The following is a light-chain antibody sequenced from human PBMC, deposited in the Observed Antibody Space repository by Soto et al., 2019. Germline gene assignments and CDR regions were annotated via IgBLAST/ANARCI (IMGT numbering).Light chain of an antibody. J-gene: IGKJ5*01. CDR2: DAS. Sequence: VVMTLSPATLSVSPGERATLSCRASQSVSSNLAWYQQKPGQAPGFLIYDASTRATGIPARFSGSGSGTEFTLTISSLQSEDFAVYYCQQYNNWPPITFGQGTRLEI. CDR1: QSVSSN. CDR3: QQYNNWPPIT. V-gene: IGKV3-15*01.